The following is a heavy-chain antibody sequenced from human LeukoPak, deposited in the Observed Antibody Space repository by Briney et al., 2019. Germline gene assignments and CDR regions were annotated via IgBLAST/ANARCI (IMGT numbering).Heavy chain of an antibody. J-gene: IGHJ6*03. V-gene: IGHV4-39*01. CDR1: GGSISSSSYY. CDR2: TYYSGST. Sequence: SETLSLTCTVSGGSISSSSYYWGWIRQPPGKGLEWIGSTYYSGSTYYNPSLKSRVTISVDTSKNQFSLKLSSVTAADTAVYYCARRLSVVPAAIYYYYYMDVWGKGTTVTVSS. D-gene: IGHD2-2*01. CDR3: ARRLSVVPAAIYYYYYMDV.